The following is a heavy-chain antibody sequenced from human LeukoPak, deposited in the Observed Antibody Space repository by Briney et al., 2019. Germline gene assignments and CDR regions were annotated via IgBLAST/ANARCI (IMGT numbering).Heavy chain of an antibody. CDR2: ISYDGSNK. V-gene: IGHV3-30*01. D-gene: IGHD6-13*01. CDR1: GFTFSSYA. CDR3: AKDLRRSGGSSWYIEYFDY. J-gene: IGHJ4*02. Sequence: GGSLRLSCAASGFTFSSYAMHWVRQAPGKGLEWVAVISYDGSNKYYADSVKGRFTISRDNSKNTLYLQMNSLRAEDTAVYYCAKDLRRSGGSSWYIEYFDYWGQGTLVTVSS.